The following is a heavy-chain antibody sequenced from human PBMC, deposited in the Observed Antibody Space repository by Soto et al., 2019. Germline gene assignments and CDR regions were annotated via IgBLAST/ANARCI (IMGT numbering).Heavy chain of an antibody. CDR3: ARLNGGRDAFDI. J-gene: IGHJ3*02. CDR2: IYYSGST. V-gene: IGHV4-39*01. D-gene: IGHD4-17*01. CDR1: GGSISSSSYY. Sequence: SETLSLTCTVSGGSISSSSYYWGWIRQPPGKGLEWIGSIYYSGSTYYNPSLKSRVTISVDTSKNQFSLKLSSVTAADTAVYYCARLNGGRDAFDIWGQGTMVTV.